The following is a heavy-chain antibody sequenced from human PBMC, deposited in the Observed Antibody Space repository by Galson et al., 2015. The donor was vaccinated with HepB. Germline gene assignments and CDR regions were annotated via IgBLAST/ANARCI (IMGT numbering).Heavy chain of an antibody. Sequence: SLRLSCAASGFTFSSYSMNWVRQAPGKGLEWVSSISSSSSYIYYADSVKGRFTISRDNAKNSLYLQMNSLRAEDTAVYYCARDLSLGFGESHDAFDIWGQGTMVTVSS. CDR3: ARDLSLGFGESHDAFDI. D-gene: IGHD3-10*01. V-gene: IGHV3-21*01. CDR2: ISSSSSYI. CDR1: GFTFSSYS. J-gene: IGHJ3*02.